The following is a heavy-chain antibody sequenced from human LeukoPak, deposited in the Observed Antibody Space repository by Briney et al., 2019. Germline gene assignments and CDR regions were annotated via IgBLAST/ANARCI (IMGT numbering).Heavy chain of an antibody. V-gene: IGHV3-64D*06. D-gene: IGHD3-9*01. CDR3: VKDLTGTWSFDY. J-gene: IGHJ4*02. CDR2: IGPNGAST. CDR1: GFTFSNHF. Sequence: HLGGSLRLSCSTSGFTFSNHFMHWVRQAPGKGLEYVSSIGPNGASTLYADSVKGRFTISRDNSKNALYLQLTSLRLEDTALYYCVKDLTGTWSFDYWGQGTLVTVSS.